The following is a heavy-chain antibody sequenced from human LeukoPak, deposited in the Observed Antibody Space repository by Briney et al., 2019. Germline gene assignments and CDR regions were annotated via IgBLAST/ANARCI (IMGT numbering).Heavy chain of an antibody. V-gene: IGHV3-30*02. CDR2: IRYDGNTK. CDR1: GFTFSDYG. J-gene: IGHJ4*02. Sequence: GGSLRLSCAASGFTFSDYGMHWVRQAPGKGLEWVAFIRYDGNTKYYADSVKGRFTISGDNSKNTLYLQMNSLRPEDTAVYYCAKVRFCSGATCYPDDYWGQGTLVTVSS. CDR3: AKVRFCSGATCYPDDY. D-gene: IGHD2-15*01.